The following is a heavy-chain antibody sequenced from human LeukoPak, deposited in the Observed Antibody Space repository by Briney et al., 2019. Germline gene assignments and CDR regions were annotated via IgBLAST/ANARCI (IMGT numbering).Heavy chain of an antibody. CDR2: ISSSGSTI. CDR3: ARERGGSYYYFDY. J-gene: IGHJ4*02. D-gene: IGHD1-26*01. Sequence: GGSLRLSCAASGFTFSSYEMNWVRQAPGKGLEWVSYISSSGSTIYYADSVKGRFTISRDNAKNSLCLQMNSLRAEDTAVYYCARERGGSYYYFDYWGQGTLVTVSS. CDR1: GFTFSSYE. V-gene: IGHV3-48*03.